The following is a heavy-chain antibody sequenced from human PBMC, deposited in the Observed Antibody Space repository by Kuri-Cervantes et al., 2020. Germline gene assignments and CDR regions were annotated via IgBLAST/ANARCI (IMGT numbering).Heavy chain of an antibody. D-gene: IGHD6-19*01. CDR1: EFTPSSFA. V-gene: IGHV3-30*01. Sequence: GGSLRLSCTASEFTPSSFAMHWVRQAPGRGLEWVAVISSEESHIYYADSVKGRFTISRDSSKNTLYLQMDSLRAEDTAVYYCARGWLGGQGTLVTVSS. J-gene: IGHJ4*02. CDR2: ISSEESHI. CDR3: ARGWL.